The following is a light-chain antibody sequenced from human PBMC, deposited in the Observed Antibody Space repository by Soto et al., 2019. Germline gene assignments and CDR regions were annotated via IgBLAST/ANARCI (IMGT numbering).Light chain of an antibody. Sequence: EIALTQSPGTLSLSPGERATLSCRARQSVSSNYLAWYQQKPGQAPRLLIYGASSRATGIPVRFSGSGSGTDFTFTISRLEPEDLAVYYCQHYGTSPQWTFGQGTKVDIK. J-gene: IGKJ1*01. CDR1: QSVSSNY. CDR2: GAS. CDR3: QHYGTSPQWT. V-gene: IGKV3-20*01.